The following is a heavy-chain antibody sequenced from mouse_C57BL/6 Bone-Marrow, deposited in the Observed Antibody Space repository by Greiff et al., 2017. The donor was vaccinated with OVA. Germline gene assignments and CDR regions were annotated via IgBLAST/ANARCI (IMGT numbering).Heavy chain of an antibody. J-gene: IGHJ2*01. CDR1: GFSLSTYGMG. V-gene: IGHV8-8*01. CDR3: ARIDRGGNYDY. Sequence: QVTLKVSGPGILQPSQTLSLTCSSSGFSLSTYGMGVGWLRQPTGKGLEWLAHIWWDDDKYYNQALKSRLTISKDPSKNQVILKIANVDTSGTATSFCARIDRGGNYDYWGQGTTLTVSS. CDR2: IWWDDDK. D-gene: IGHD2-1*01.